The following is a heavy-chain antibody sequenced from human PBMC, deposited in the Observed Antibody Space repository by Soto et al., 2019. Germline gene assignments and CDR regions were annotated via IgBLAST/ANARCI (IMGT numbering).Heavy chain of an antibody. Sequence: GGSLRLSCAASGFTFSSYSMNWVRPAPGKGLEWVSYISSSSSTIYYADSVKGRFTISRDNAKNSLYLQMNSLRDEDTAVYYCARDRTMIVVVDAFDIWGQGTMVTVS. CDR3: ARDRTMIVVVDAFDI. J-gene: IGHJ3*02. CDR2: ISSSSSTI. V-gene: IGHV3-48*02. CDR1: GFTFSSYS. D-gene: IGHD3-22*01.